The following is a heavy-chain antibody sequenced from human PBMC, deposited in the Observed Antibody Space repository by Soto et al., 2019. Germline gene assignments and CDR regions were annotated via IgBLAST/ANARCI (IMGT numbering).Heavy chain of an antibody. CDR2: IGSKAYGGTT. V-gene: IGHV3-49*03. Sequence: GGSLRLSCTASGFTFGNYAMSWFRQAPGKGLEGGGFIGSKAYGGTTEYAASVKGRFTISRDDSKSIACLQMNTLKTKDTAVYYCTRRSGRYLAQFDYWGQGTLVTVSS. D-gene: IGHD1-26*01. CDR1: GFTFGNYA. CDR3: TRRSGRYLAQFDY. J-gene: IGHJ4*02.